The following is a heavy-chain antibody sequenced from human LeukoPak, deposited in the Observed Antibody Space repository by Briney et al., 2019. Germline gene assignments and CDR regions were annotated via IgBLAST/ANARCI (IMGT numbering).Heavy chain of an antibody. Sequence: SETLSLTCAVYGGSFNGYYWSWIRQPPGKGLEWIGYIYYSGSTNYNPSLKSRVTISVDTSKNQFSLKLSSVTAADTAVYYCARVDVGATRGFDYWGQGTLVTVSS. V-gene: IGHV4-59*01. CDR2: IYYSGST. CDR3: ARVDVGATRGFDY. J-gene: IGHJ4*02. D-gene: IGHD1-26*01. CDR1: GGSFNGYY.